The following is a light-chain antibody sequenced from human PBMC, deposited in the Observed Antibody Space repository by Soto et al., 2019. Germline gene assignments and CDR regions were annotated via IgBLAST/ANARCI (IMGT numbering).Light chain of an antibody. V-gene: IGLV4-69*01. CDR1: SGHSNYA. J-gene: IGLJ3*02. CDR3: HTWGTGIQV. Sequence: QPVLTQSPSASASLGASVRLTCTLTSGHSNYAIAWHRQQPEKGPQYLMRINSDGSHSKGDGIPDRFSGSRSGAERYLTISSLESEDEADYYCHTWGTGIQVFGGGTKLTVL. CDR2: INSDGSH.